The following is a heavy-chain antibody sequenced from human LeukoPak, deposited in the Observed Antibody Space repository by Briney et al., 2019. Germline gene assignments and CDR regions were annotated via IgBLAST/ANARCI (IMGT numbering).Heavy chain of an antibody. CDR3: ARAWWYYSYGMDV. CDR1: GGSFRGYY. D-gene: IGHD2-15*01. V-gene: IGHV4-34*01. Sequence: SETLSLTCAVYGGSFRGYYWSWIRQPPGKGLEWIGEINHSGSTNYNPSLKSRVTISVDTSKNQFSLKLSSVTAADTAVYYCARAWWYYSYGMDVWGQGTTVTVSS. J-gene: IGHJ6*02. CDR2: INHSGST.